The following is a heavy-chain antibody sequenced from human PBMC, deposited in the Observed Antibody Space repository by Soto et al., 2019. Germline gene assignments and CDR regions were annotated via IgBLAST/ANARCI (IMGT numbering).Heavy chain of an antibody. J-gene: IGHJ4*02. V-gene: IGHV3-11*01. CDR2: IDSSGSII. CDR3: GRDLGYYDSSGYFDY. D-gene: IGHD3-22*01. Sequence: GGSLRLSCSASGFTLSDYYMSWIRQAPGKGLEWISYIDSSGSIIYYADSVKGRFTSSRDNAKNSLYLQMNSLRAEDTAVYYCGRDLGYYDSSGYFDYWGQGTLVTVSS. CDR1: GFTLSDYY.